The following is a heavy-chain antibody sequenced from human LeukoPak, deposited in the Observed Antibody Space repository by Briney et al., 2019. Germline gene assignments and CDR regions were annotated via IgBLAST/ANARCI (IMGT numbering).Heavy chain of an antibody. Sequence: SETLSLTCTVSGGSISSYYWSWIRQPAGKGLEWIGRIYTSGSTNYNPSLKSRVTMSVDTSKNQFSLKLSSVTAADTAVYYCARDPGLDYDFWSASPPVWGKGTTVTVSS. J-gene: IGHJ6*04. CDR2: IYTSGST. CDR3: ARDPGLDYDFWSASPPV. V-gene: IGHV4-4*07. CDR1: GGSISSYY. D-gene: IGHD3-3*01.